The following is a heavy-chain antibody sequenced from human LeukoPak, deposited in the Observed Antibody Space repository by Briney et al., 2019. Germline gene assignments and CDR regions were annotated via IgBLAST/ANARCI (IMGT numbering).Heavy chain of an antibody. D-gene: IGHD3-3*01. Sequence: SVRVSCKASGGTFNNYAISWVRQAPGQGLEWMGGIIPIFGTANYAQKFQGRVTITADESTSTAYMELSSLRSEDTAVYYCARNSDFWSGYYSAWGQGTLVTVSS. CDR2: IIPIFGTA. V-gene: IGHV1-69*13. CDR1: GGTFNNYA. CDR3: ARNSDFWSGYYSA. J-gene: IGHJ5*02.